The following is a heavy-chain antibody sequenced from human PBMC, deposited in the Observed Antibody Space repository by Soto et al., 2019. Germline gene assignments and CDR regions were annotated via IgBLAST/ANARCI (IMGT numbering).Heavy chain of an antibody. CDR3: ARFKSNYGADYYYGMDV. J-gene: IGHJ6*02. V-gene: IGHV5-51*01. D-gene: IGHD4-17*01. Sequence: PGESLKISCKGSGYSFTSYWIGWVRQMPGKGLEWMGIIYPGDSDTRYSPSFQGQVTISADKSISTAYLQWSSLKASDTAMYYCARFKSNYGADYYYGMDVWGQGTTVTVSS. CDR1: GYSFTSYW. CDR2: IYPGDSDT.